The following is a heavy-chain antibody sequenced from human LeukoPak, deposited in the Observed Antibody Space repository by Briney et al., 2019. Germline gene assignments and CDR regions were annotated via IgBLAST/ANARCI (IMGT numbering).Heavy chain of an antibody. CDR2: IYYNGST. V-gene: IGHV4-59*08. Sequence: PGGSLRLSCAASGFTFSSYSMNWIRQPPGKGLEWIGYIYYNGSTSYNPSLKSRVTISIDKSKNQFSLKLSSVTAADTAVYYCASALAGGGQYDAFDIWGQGTMVTVSS. CDR3: ASALAGGGQYDAFDI. J-gene: IGHJ3*02. D-gene: IGHD2-15*01. CDR1: GFTFSSYS.